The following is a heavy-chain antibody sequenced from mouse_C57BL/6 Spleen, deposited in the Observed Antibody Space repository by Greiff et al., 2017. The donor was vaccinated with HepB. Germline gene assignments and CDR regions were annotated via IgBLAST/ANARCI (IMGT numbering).Heavy chain of an antibody. J-gene: IGHJ1*03. Sequence: QVQLQQSGAELVKPGASVKLSCKASGYTFTSYWMHWVKQRPGQGLEWIGMIHPNSGSTNYNEKFKSKATLTVDKSSSTAYMQLSSLTSEDSAVYYCAREITTGYFDVWGTGTTVTVSS. CDR3: AREITTGYFDV. D-gene: IGHD1-1*01. CDR2: IHPNSGST. CDR1: GYTFTSYW. V-gene: IGHV1-64*01.